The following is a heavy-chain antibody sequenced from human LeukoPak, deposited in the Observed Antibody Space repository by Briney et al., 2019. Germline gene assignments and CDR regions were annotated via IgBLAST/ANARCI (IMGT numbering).Heavy chain of an antibody. CDR2: IIPIFGTA. CDR3: ARVVLGYCSSTSCYHMDV. J-gene: IGHJ6*03. CDR1: GGTFSSYA. D-gene: IGHD2-2*01. V-gene: IGHV1-69*05. Sequence: SVKASCKASGGTFSSYAISWVRQAPGQGLEWMGGIIPIFGTANYAQKFQGRVTITTDESTSTAYMELSSLRSEDTAVYYCARVVLGYCSSTSCYHMDVWGKGTTVTVSS.